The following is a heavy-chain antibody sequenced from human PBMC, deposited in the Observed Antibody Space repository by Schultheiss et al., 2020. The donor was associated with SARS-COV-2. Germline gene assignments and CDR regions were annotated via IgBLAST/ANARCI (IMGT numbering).Heavy chain of an antibody. D-gene: IGHD1-26*01. J-gene: IGHJ4*02. V-gene: IGHV1-18*01. CDR1: GYTFTSYG. CDR2: ISAYNGNT. CDR3: AREQMVGPTGDY. Sequence: ASVKVSCKASGYTFTSYGISWVRQAPGQGLEWMGWISAYNGNTNSSQKLQGRVTMTTDTSTRTAYMELRSLRFDDTAIYYCAREQMVGPTGDYWGQGTLVTVSS.